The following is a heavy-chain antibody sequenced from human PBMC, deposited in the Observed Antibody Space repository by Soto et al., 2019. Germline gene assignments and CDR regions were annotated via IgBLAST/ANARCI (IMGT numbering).Heavy chain of an antibody. D-gene: IGHD3-10*01. CDR3: ARLLLRPGKFDY. Sequence: GGSLRLSCAASGFSFSDYYMTWIRQAPGKGLEWISDISSSGDPTYYADSLRGRFTNSRDNAKNSLYLQLNSLRGEDTAVYYCARLLLRPGKFDYWGQGTLVTVSS. CDR2: ISSSGDPT. CDR1: GFSFSDYY. V-gene: IGHV3-11*01. J-gene: IGHJ4*02.